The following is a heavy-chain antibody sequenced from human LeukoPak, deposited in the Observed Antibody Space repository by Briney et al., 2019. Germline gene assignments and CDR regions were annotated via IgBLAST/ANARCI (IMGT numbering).Heavy chain of an antibody. CDR3: ARANTNYYDSSGYSGY. Sequence: GGSLRLSCAASGFTFSTYAISWVRQAPGKGLEWVSGVSGSGDNTYYADSVKGRFTISRDNAKNSLYLQMNSLRAEDTAVYYCARANTNYYDSSGYSGYWGQGTLVTVSS. J-gene: IGHJ4*02. CDR2: VSGSGDNT. CDR1: GFTFSTYA. D-gene: IGHD3-22*01. V-gene: IGHV3-23*01.